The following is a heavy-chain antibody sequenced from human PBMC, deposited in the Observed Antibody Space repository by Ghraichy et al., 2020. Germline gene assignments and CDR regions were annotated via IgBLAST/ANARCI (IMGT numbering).Heavy chain of an antibody. Sequence: GGSLRLSCAASGFSFDTYAMAWVRQAPGRGLEWVSSISGSGGDTYYADSVKGRFTIARDKSKNTLYLQVNSLRVEDTGVYYCAKGDYFDGRRCYYYYGIDVWGQGTTVTVSS. CDR2: ISGSGGDT. J-gene: IGHJ6*02. CDR3: AKGDYFDGRRCYYYYGIDV. V-gene: IGHV3-23*01. CDR1: GFSFDTYA. D-gene: IGHD3-9*01.